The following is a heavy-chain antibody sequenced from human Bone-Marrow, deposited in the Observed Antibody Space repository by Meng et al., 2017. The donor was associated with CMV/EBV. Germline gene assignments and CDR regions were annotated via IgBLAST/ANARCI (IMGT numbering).Heavy chain of an antibody. Sequence: GESLKISCAASGSTFDDYTMHWVRQAPGKGLEVVSLISWDGGSTYYADSVKGRFTISRDNSKNSLYLQMNSLRTEDTALYYCAKGKSSQYYYYSSGYYWDWGQGNLVNVAS. CDR1: GSTFDDYT. CDR3: AKGKSSQYYYYSSGYYWD. J-gene: IGHJ4*02. CDR2: ISWDGGST. D-gene: IGHD3-22*01. V-gene: IGHV3-43*01.